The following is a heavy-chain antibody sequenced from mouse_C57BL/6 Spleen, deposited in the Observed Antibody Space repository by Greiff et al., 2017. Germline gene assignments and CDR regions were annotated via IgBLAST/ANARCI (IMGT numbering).Heavy chain of an antibody. CDR2: IDPETGGT. Sequence: VQVVESGAELVRPGASVTLSCKASGYTFTDYEMHWVKQTPVHGLEWIGAIDPETGGTAYNQKFKGKAILTADKSSSTAYMELRSLTSEDSAVYYCTRRGRTWFAYWGQGTLVTVSA. J-gene: IGHJ3*01. CDR3: TRRGRTWFAY. D-gene: IGHD3-3*01. V-gene: IGHV1-15*01. CDR1: GYTFTDYE.